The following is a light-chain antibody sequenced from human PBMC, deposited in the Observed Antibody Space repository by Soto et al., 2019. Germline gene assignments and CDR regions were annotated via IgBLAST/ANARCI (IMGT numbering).Light chain of an antibody. CDR2: GAS. CDR1: QSVSSSY. J-gene: IGKJ2*01. V-gene: IGKV3-20*01. Sequence: EIVLTQSPGTLSLSPGERATLSCRASQSVSSSYLAWYQQKPGQAPRLLIYGASSRATGIPDRFSGSGSGTEFSTTISRLEPEEFAVYYCQEYCSSPLYTFGQGTKLEIK. CDR3: QEYCSSPLYT.